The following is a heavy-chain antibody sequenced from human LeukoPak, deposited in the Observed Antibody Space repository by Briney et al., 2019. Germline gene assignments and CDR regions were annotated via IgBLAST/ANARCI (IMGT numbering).Heavy chain of an antibody. CDR3: ARGSYYYDAPYGMDV. J-gene: IGHJ6*02. CDR1: GYTFTGYY. V-gene: IGHV1-2*02. CDR2: INPNSGGT. Sequence: ASVKVSCKASGYTFTGYYMHWVRQAPGQGLEWMGWINPNSGGTNYAQKFQGRVTMTRNTSISTAYMELSSLRSEDTAVYYCARGSYYYDAPYGMDVWGQGTTVTVSS. D-gene: IGHD3-22*01.